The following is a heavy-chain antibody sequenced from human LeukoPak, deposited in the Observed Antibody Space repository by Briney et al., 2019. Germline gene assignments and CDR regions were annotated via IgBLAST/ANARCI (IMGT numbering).Heavy chain of an antibody. J-gene: IGHJ6*02. V-gene: IGHV4-59*01. CDR3: ARDRDPPLGASRRYYYGMDV. D-gene: IGHD2-21*02. Sequence: SETLSLTCTVSGGSISSYYWSWIRQPPGKGLEWIGYIYYSGSTNYNPSLKSRVTISVDTSKNQFSLKLSSATAADTAVYYCARDRDPPLGASRRYYYGMDVWGQGTTVTVSS. CDR1: GGSISSYY. CDR2: IYYSGST.